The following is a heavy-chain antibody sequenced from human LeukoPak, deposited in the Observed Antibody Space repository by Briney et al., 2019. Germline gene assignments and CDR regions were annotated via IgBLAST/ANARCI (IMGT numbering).Heavy chain of an antibody. CDR2: ISGSGGGT. V-gene: IGHV3-23*01. CDR1: GFTFSSYA. Sequence: GGSLRLSCAASGFTFSSYAMSWVRPAPGKGLEWVPAISGSGGGTYYADSVKGRFTISRDNSKNTLYLQMNSLRAEDTAVYYCAKEFHGGRPFYFDYWGQGTLVTVSS. D-gene: IGHD2-21*01. CDR3: AKEFHGGRPFYFDY. J-gene: IGHJ4*02.